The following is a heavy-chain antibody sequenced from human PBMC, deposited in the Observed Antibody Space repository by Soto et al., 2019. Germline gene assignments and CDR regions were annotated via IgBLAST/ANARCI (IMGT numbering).Heavy chain of an antibody. CDR3: ARWSSGYPNWFDP. J-gene: IGHJ5*02. D-gene: IGHD3-22*01. CDR2: IIPIFGTA. Sequence: SVKVSCKASGGTFSSYAISWVRQAPGQGLEWMGGIIPIFGTANYAQKFQGRVTVTADKSTSTAYMELSSLRSEDTAVYYCARWSSGYPNWFDPWGQGTLVTVS. CDR1: GGTFSSYA. V-gene: IGHV1-69*06.